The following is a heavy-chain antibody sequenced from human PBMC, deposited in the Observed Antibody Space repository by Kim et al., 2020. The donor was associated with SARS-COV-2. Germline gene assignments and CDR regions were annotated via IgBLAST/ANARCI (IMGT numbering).Heavy chain of an antibody. V-gene: IGHV3-23*01. CDR1: GVTFSSYA. J-gene: IGHJ4*02. Sequence: GGSLRLSCAASGVTFSSYAMSWVRQAPGRGLEWVSGISGSGAGTYYADSVKDRFTISRDNSKNTLYLQMNSLRAEDTAVYYCAKGKYSSTWSPVWFFDFWGQGSLVTVSS. CDR2: ISGSGAGT. D-gene: IGHD6-13*01. CDR3: AKGKYSSTWSPVWFFDF.